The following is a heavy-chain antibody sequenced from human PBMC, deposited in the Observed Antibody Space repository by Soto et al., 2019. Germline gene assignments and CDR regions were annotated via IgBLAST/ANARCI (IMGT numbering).Heavy chain of an antibody. CDR1: GATFNKFA. CDR2: ISGSGGTT. J-gene: IGHJ4*02. V-gene: IGHV3-23*01. CDR3: AKDPRDGKTNLDY. Sequence: GGSLRLSCAASGATFNKFAMSWVRQAPGKGLEWVSCISGSGGTTHYADSVKGRFTISRDNSANTMYLQMNSLRVDDTAVYYCAKDPRDGKTNLDYWGQGTQVTVSS.